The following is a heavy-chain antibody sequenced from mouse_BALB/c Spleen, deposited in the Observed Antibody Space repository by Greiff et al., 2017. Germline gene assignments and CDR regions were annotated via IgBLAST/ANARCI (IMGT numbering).Heavy chain of an antibody. V-gene: IGHV14-1*02. D-gene: IGHD1-1*01. Sequence: VQLQQSGAELVRPGALVKLSCKASGFNIKDYYMHWVKQRPEQGLEWIGWIDPENGNTIYDPKFQGKASITADTSSNTAYLQLSSLTSEDTAVYDCARGYGSSYVFDYWGQGTTLTVSS. CDR1: GFNIKDYY. CDR3: ARGYGSSYVFDY. J-gene: IGHJ2*01. CDR2: IDPENGNT.